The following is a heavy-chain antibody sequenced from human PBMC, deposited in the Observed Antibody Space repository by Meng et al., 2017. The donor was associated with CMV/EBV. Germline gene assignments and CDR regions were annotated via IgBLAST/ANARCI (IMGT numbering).Heavy chain of an antibody. CDR3: ARVPFNTHYFDY. CDR2: IYYSGST. V-gene: IGHV4-30-4*08. J-gene: IGHJ4*02. Sequence: SCTVSGGSISSGDYYWSRIRQPPGKGLEWIGYIYYSGSTYYNPSLKSRVTISVDTSKNQFSLKLSSVTAADTAVYYCARVPFNTHYFDYWGQGTLVTVSS. CDR1: GGSISSGDYY.